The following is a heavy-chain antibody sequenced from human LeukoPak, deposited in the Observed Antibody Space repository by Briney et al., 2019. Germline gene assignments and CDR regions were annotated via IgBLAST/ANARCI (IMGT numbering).Heavy chain of an antibody. D-gene: IGHD3-16*01. Sequence: ASVKVSCKASGYMFTTYFVHWVRQAPGQGLEWMGVINPSGGSTSYAQKLQGRVTMTRDTSTSKVYMELSSLRSEDTAVYYCARGTFRGRSDYWGQGTLVTVSS. V-gene: IGHV1-46*01. CDR2: INPSGGST. J-gene: IGHJ4*02. CDR3: ARGTFRGRSDY. CDR1: GYMFTTYF.